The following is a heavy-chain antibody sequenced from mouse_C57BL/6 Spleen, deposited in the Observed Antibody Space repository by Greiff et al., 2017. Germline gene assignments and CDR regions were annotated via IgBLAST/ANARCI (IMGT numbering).Heavy chain of an antibody. CDR2: FYPGSGSI. J-gene: IGHJ2*01. D-gene: IGHD1-1*01. CDR1: GYTFTEYT. CDR3: ARKITTVLDD. Sequence: QVQLQQSGAELVKPGASVKLSCKASGYTFTEYTLPWVKQRSGQGLEWIGWFYPGSGSIKYNEKFKDKATLTAAKSSSTVYMELSRMTSEDSAVYYCARKITTVLDDWGQGTTLTVSS. V-gene: IGHV1-62-2*01.